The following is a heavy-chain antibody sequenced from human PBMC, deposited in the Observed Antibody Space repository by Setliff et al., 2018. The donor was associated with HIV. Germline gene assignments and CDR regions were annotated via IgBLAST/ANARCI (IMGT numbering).Heavy chain of an antibody. D-gene: IGHD3-10*01. Sequence: SLTCTVSGGSFSSYHWSWIRHRAGKGLEWIGHIYASGSTKYNPSLESRVTMSVDTSRTQFSLKLRSVTAADTAVYYCARVGASGVPSTMDYYYYMDVWGKGTTVTVSS. V-gene: IGHV4-4*07. CDR3: ARVGASGVPSTMDYYYYMDV. CDR1: GGSFSSYH. J-gene: IGHJ6*03. CDR2: IYASGST.